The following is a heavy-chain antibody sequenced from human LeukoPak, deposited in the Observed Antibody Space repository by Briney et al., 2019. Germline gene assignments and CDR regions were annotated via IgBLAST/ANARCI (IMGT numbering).Heavy chain of an antibody. CDR2: IYYSGST. CDR1: GXSISSYY. CDR3: ARCLGPIAVAGFDY. Sequence: SETLSLTCTVSGXSISSYYWSWIRQPPGKGLEWIGYIYYSGSTNYNPSLKSRVTISVDTSKNQFSLKLSSVTAADTAVYYCARCLGPIAVAGFDYWGQGTLVTVSS. J-gene: IGHJ4*02. V-gene: IGHV4-59*01. D-gene: IGHD6-19*01.